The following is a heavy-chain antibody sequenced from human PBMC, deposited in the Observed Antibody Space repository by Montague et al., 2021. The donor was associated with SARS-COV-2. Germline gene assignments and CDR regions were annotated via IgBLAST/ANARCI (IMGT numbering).Heavy chain of an antibody. CDR1: GGSVTSTTYY. V-gene: IGHV4-31*03. J-gene: IGHJ2*01. D-gene: IGHD2-15*01. Sequence: TLSLTCTVSGGSVTSTTYYWSWFRQRPGRGLEWVGFIYSSGSTAYSPSLETRLTMSIDTSKNQFSLRLTSATAADTAVYYCAKGSGCPWGRGTRVAVSS. CDR3: AKGSGCP. CDR2: IYSSGST.